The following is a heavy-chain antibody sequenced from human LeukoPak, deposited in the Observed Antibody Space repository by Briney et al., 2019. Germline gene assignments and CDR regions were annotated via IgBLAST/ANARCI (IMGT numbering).Heavy chain of an antibody. CDR3: ARDGYGTGSHDN. D-gene: IGHD3-10*01. V-gene: IGHV3-7*01. J-gene: IGHJ4*02. CDR1: GFPFSNYW. Sequence: PGGSLRLSCAASGFPFSNYWMICVRQAPGKGLEWVANIKQDESAKYYVDSVKGRFTISRDNTKNSLYLQMNSLRVEDTAVCHCARDGYGTGSHDNWGQGTLVTVSS. CDR2: IKQDESAK.